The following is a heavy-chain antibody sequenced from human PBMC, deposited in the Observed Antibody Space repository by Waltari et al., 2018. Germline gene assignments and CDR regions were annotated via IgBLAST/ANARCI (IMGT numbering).Heavy chain of an antibody. CDR1: GYTFTSYD. CDR3: ATSPNFDWLPSVLGMDV. J-gene: IGHJ6*02. D-gene: IGHD3-9*01. CDR2: MNPNSGNT. Sequence: QVQLVQSGAEVKKPGASVKVSCKASGYTFTSYDINWVRQATGQGLEWMGWMNPNSGNTGYAQKFQGRVTMTRNTSRSTAYMELSSLRSEDTAVYYWATSPNFDWLPSVLGMDVWGQGTTVTVSS. V-gene: IGHV1-8*01.